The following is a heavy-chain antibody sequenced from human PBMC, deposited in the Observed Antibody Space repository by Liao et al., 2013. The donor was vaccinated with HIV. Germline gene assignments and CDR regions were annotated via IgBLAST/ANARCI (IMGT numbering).Heavy chain of an antibody. J-gene: IGHJ4*02. CDR1: GDSIDNVY. D-gene: IGHD3-3*01. CDR3: ARGRAYDFWSGSVPTFDY. V-gene: IGHV4-59*13. Sequence: VQLQESGPGLVRPSETLSLTCTVAGDSIDNVYWSWIRQSPGKGLEWIGYIYDSGRTSYNPSLRSRVTLSVDRSKNQLSLTLSSVTAADTAVYYCARGRAYDFWSGSVPTFDYWGQGTLVTVPS. CDR2: IYDSGRT.